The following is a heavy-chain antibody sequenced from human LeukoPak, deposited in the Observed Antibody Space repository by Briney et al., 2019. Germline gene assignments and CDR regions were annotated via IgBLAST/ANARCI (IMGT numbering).Heavy chain of an antibody. J-gene: IGHJ6*02. V-gene: IGHV4-4*07. CDR2: IYTSGST. Sequence: SGTLSLTCTVSGGSISSYYWSWIRQPAGKGLEWIGRIYTSGSTNYNPSLKSRVTMSVDTSKNQFSLKLSSVTAADTAVYYCARDEADYGSGRLGYYYYGMDVWGQGTTVTVSS. CDR1: GGSISSYY. CDR3: ARDEADYGSGRLGYYYYGMDV. D-gene: IGHD3-10*01.